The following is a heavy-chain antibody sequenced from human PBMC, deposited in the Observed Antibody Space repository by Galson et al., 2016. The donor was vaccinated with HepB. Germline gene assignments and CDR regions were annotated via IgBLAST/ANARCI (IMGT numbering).Heavy chain of an antibody. J-gene: IGHJ4*02. CDR3: ARLTSDSRIGGYFDY. V-gene: IGHV3-33*01. D-gene: IGHD4-11*01. Sequence: SLRLSCAASGFTFSRHGMHWVRQAPGKGLEWVALIWFDGSNQYYTDSVKGRLTISRDNSKNTLNLQMDSLRVEDTAVYYCARLTSDSRIGGYFDYWGQGALV. CDR1: GFTFSRHG. CDR2: IWFDGSNQ.